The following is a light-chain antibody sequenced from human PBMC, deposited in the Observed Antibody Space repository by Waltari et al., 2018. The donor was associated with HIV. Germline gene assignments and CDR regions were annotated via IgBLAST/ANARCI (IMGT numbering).Light chain of an antibody. J-gene: IGKJ5*01. V-gene: IGKV1-9*01. Sequence: DIQLTQSPSFLSASVGDRVSITCRASRDVSNSLAWYQKHPGTAHKLLIYGASTLQSGLPSRFGGSGSGAQFTLTINSLQPDDFATYYCQQSDSYPLTFGQGTRL. CDR1: RDVSNS. CDR2: GAS. CDR3: QQSDSYPLT.